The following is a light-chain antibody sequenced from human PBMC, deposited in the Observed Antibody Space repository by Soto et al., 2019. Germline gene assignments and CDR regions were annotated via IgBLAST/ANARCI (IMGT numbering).Light chain of an antibody. Sequence: EIKMAQSPDTLSVSPGERATLSCRASQSISSKLAWYQQRPGQAPRLLIYGASTRATGVPVRFSAGGSGTDFTLTISSLEPEDFAVYYCQQRSNWITFGQGTRLEI. CDR1: QSISSK. J-gene: IGKJ5*01. V-gene: IGKV3-15*01. CDR2: GAS. CDR3: QQRSNWIT.